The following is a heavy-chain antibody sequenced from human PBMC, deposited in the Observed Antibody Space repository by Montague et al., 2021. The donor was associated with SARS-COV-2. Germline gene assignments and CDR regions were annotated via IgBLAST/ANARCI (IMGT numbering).Heavy chain of an antibody. CDR1: RDSISSHNYF. J-gene: IGHJ3*02. Sequence: SETLSLTCTVSRDSISSHNYFWAWIRQPPGKGLEWIGSVVYSGLTFYNPSLESRVTISVDTSKKQFSLNVNSVTAADTAVYYCAKDGEALAWGTFDIWGQGTMVTVSS. V-gene: IGHV4-39*07. CDR3: AKDGEALAWGTFDI. CDR2: VVYSGLT. D-gene: IGHD3-10*01.